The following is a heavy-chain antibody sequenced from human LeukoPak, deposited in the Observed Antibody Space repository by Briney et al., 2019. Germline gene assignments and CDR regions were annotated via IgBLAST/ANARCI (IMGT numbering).Heavy chain of an antibody. CDR1: GFTFSSYY. V-gene: IGHV3-23*01. J-gene: IGHJ5*02. CDR2: ISGSGGST. Sequence: GGSLRLSCAASGFTFSSYYMSWVRQAPGKGLEWVSAISGSGGSTYYADSVKGRFTISRDNSKNTLYLQMNSLRAEDTAVYYCAKDYYDSSGPRWFDPWGQGTLVTVSS. D-gene: IGHD3-22*01. CDR3: AKDYYDSSGPRWFDP.